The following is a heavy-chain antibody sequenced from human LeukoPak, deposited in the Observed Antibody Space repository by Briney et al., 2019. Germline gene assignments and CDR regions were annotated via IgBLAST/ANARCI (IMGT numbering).Heavy chain of an antibody. J-gene: IGHJ4*02. CDR1: GYTFTSYA. CDR2: INAGNGNT. Sequence: GASVKVSCKASGYTFTSYAMHWVRQAPGQRLEWMGWINAGNGNTKYSQKFQGRVTMTRDTSTSTVYMELSSLRSEDTAVYYCARDGESYGYDWGQGTLVTVSS. V-gene: IGHV1-3*01. D-gene: IGHD5-18*01. CDR3: ARDGESYGYD.